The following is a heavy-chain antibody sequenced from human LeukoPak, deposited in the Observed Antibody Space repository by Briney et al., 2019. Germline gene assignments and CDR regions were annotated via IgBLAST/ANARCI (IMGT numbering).Heavy chain of an antibody. CDR1: GYTFTSYG. J-gene: IGHJ4*02. CDR2: ISAYNGNT. Sequence: GTSVKVSCKASGYTFTSYGISWVRQAPGQGLEWMGWISAYNGNTNYAQKLQGRVTMTTDTSTSTAYMELRNLRSDDTAVYYCARVHYYDSSGYWGLDYWGQGTLVTVSS. CDR3: ARVHYYDSSGYWGLDY. D-gene: IGHD3-22*01. V-gene: IGHV1-18*01.